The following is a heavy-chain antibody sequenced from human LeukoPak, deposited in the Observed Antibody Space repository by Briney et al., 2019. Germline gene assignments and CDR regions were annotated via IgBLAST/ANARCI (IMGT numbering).Heavy chain of an antibody. D-gene: IGHD6-19*01. CDR3: AKTHQWRFEY. J-gene: IGHJ4*02. Sequence: PGGSLRLSCAASGFTFSSYAMNWVRQAPGKGLEWVSTISGDGGYTYYADSVKGRFTISRDSSKNALYLQVNSLRAEDTAVYYCAKTHQWRFEYWGQGTLLTVSS. V-gene: IGHV3-23*01. CDR1: GFTFSSYA. CDR2: ISGDGGYT.